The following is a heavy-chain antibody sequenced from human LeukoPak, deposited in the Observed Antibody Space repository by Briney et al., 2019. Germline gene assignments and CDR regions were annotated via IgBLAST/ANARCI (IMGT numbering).Heavy chain of an antibody. CDR2: IYSGGST. J-gene: IGHJ1*01. V-gene: IGHV3-66*01. Sequence: GGSLRLSCAASGFTVTSNYMSWVRQAPGKGLEWVSVIYSGGSTYYADSVKGRFSISRDNPKNTLYLQMNSLRAEDTAVYYCASAAIYYDSSGYSREYFQHWGQGTLVTVSS. D-gene: IGHD3-22*01. CDR3: ASAAIYYDSSGYSREYFQH. CDR1: GFTVTSNY.